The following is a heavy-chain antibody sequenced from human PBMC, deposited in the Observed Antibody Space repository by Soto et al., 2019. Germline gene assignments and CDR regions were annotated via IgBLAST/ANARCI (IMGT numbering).Heavy chain of an antibody. V-gene: IGHV3-48*03. J-gene: IGHJ4*02. CDR3: AGPRAPLNY. CDR1: GFTLGNNE. CDR2: ISTSSGTK. Sequence: GSLRLSCAASGFTLGNNEMHWVRQAPGKGPEWISYISTSSGTKYYADSVKGRFTTSRDNAKNSLYLQMSSLRAEDTAVYYCAGPRAPLNYWGQGTLVTVSS.